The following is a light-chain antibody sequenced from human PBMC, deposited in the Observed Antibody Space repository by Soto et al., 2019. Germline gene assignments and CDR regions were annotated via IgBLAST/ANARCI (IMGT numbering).Light chain of an antibody. CDR3: QQYNNWPPTWT. CDR1: QSVSSN. CDR2: GAS. J-gene: IGKJ1*01. Sequence: EIVMRQSPATLSVSPGERATLSCRASQSVSSNLAWYQQKPGQAPRLLIYGASTRATGIPARFSGGGSGTEFTLTISSLQSEDFAVYYCQQYNNWPPTWTFGQGTKVDI. V-gene: IGKV3-15*01.